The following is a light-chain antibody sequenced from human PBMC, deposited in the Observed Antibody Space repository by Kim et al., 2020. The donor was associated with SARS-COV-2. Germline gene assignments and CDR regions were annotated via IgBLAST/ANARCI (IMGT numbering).Light chain of an antibody. CDR3: SSFANSNTLL. J-gene: IGLJ2*01. Sequence: QYALTQPASVSGSPGQSITIYCTGTSSDIGRYHLVSWYQHHPGKGPKLIIYEVTKRPSGVSDRFSGSKSGNTASLTISGLQADDEATYYCSSFANSNTLLFGAGTQLTVL. CDR1: SSDIGRYHL. V-gene: IGLV2-23*02. CDR2: EVT.